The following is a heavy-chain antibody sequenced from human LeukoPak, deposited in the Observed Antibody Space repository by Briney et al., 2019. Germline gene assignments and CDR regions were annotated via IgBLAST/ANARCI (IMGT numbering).Heavy chain of an antibody. V-gene: IGHV3-48*03. Sequence: GGSLRLSCAASGFTFSSYEMNWLRQAPGQGLEWASYISSSGSTIYYADSVKGRFTISRDNAKTSLYLQMNRLRAEDTAVYYCAELGITMIGGVWGKGTTVTISS. CDR1: GFTFSSYE. J-gene: IGHJ6*04. CDR3: AELGITMIGGV. D-gene: IGHD3-10*02. CDR2: ISSSGSTI.